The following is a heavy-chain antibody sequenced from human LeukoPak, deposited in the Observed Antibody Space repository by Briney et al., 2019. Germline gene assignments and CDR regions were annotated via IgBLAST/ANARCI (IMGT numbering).Heavy chain of an antibody. D-gene: IGHD1-26*01. J-gene: IGHJ4*02. CDR3: VKSRRVGANQRGLFDY. V-gene: IGHV3-11*01. CDR1: GFTFSDFY. CDR2: SSNGGSTI. Sequence: PGGSLRLSCAASGFTFSDFYMTWIRQAPGKGLEWVSYSSNGGSTIYYADSVKGRFTISRDNAKNSLYLQMNSLRAEDTAVYYCVKSRRVGANQRGLFDYWGQGALVTVSP.